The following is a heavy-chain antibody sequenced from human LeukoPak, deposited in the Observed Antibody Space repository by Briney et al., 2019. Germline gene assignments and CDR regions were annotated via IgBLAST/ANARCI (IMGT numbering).Heavy chain of an antibody. CDR2: ISYDGSNK. CDR3: AKDYSYGTGGNFDY. CDR1: GFTFSSYA. Sequence: PGGSLRLSCAASGFTFSSYAMHWVRQAPGKGLEGVAVISYDGSNKYYADSVKGRFTISRDNSKNTLYLQMNSLRAEDTAVYYCAKDYSYGTGGNFDYWGQGTLVTVSS. D-gene: IGHD5-18*01. V-gene: IGHV3-30*04. J-gene: IGHJ4*02.